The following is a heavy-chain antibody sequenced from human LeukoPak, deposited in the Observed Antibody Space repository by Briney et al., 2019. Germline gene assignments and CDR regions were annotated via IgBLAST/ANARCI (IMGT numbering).Heavy chain of an antibody. CDR1: GCTFTGYI. CDR3: ATSQGRAAAGFDY. D-gene: IGHD6-13*01. CDR2: INPNSGGT. J-gene: IGHJ4*02. V-gene: IGHV1-2*04. Sequence: ASVTVSCKASGCTFTGYILHWVGQAPGQGLEWMGWINPNSGGTNYAQKFQGWVTMTRDTSISTAYMELSRLRSDDTAVYYCATSQGRAAAGFDYWGQGTLVTVSS.